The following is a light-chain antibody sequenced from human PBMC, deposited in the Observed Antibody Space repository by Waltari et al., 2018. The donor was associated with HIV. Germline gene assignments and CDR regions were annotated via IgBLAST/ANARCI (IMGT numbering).Light chain of an antibody. J-gene: IGLJ3*02. CDR3: AAWDDSLNGWV. Sequence: QSVLTQPPSASGTPGQRVTISCSGRNSNIGTNNVNWYQHLPGTAPKLLIHSNNQRPSGVPDRFSGARSGTSATLAISGLRSEDEADYYCAAWDDSLNGWVFGGGTKLTGL. CDR2: SNN. V-gene: IGLV1-44*01. CDR1: NSNIGTNN.